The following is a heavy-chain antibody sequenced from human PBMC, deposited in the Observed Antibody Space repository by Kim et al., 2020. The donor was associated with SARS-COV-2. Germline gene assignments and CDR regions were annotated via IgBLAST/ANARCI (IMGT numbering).Heavy chain of an antibody. Sequence: SVKVSCKASGGTFSSYAISWVRQAPGQGLEWMGGIIPIFGTANYAQKFQGRVTITADESTSTAYMELSSLRSEDTAVYYCARTGIAVAGTSHDAFDIWGQGTMVTVSS. J-gene: IGHJ3*02. V-gene: IGHV1-69*13. CDR3: ARTGIAVAGTSHDAFDI. CDR1: GGTFSSYA. CDR2: IIPIFGTA. D-gene: IGHD6-19*01.